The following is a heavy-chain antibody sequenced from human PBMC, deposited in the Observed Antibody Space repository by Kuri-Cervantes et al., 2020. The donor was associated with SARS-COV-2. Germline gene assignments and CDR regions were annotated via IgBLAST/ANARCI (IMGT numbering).Heavy chain of an antibody. D-gene: IGHD2-21*02. Sequence: SVKVSCKASGGTLSSFAISWVRQAPGQGLEWMGGIIPVFGTARYPQRFQGRVTMTTDESTTTAYVELSSLRSEDTAVYYCARWGVVTNSFDYWGQGTLVTVSS. CDR1: GGTLSSFA. CDR3: ARWGVVTNSFDY. CDR2: IIPVFGTA. V-gene: IGHV1-69*05. J-gene: IGHJ4*02.